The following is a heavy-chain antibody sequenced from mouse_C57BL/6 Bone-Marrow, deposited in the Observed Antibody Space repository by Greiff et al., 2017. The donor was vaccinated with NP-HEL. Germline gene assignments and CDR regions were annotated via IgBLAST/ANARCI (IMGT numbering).Heavy chain of an antibody. CDR2: IRSKSNNYAT. Sequence: EVKLVESGGGLVQPKGSLKLSCAASGFSFNTYAMNWVRQAPGKGLEWVARIRSKSNNYATYYADSVKDRFPISRDDSEIMLYLQMNNLKTEDTAMYYCARVCRGISSNYLYYYAMDYWGQGTSVTVSS. D-gene: IGHD2-5*01. CDR3: ARVCRGISSNYLYYYAMDY. CDR1: GFSFNTYA. J-gene: IGHJ4*01. V-gene: IGHV10-1*01.